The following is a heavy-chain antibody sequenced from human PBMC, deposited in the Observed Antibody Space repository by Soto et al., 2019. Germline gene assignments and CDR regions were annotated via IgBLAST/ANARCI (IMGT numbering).Heavy chain of an antibody. Sequence: QGQLVESGGGVVQPGRSLRLSCAASGFTFSSHGMHWVRQAPGKGLEWVAVIWSDGSNKYYADSVKGRFTISRDNSKNMLYMQMDSLRAEDTAVYYCARRISGNSEFDYWGQGTLVTVSS. D-gene: IGHD1-7*01. CDR3: ARRISGNSEFDY. J-gene: IGHJ4*02. CDR2: IWSDGSNK. CDR1: GFTFSSHG. V-gene: IGHV3-33*01.